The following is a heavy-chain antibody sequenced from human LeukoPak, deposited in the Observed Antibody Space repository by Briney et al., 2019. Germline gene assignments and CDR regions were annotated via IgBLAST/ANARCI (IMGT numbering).Heavy chain of an antibody. V-gene: IGHV3-30*04. CDR2: ISYDGSDK. D-gene: IGHD5-12*01. CDR1: GFTFSSYA. Sequence: PGGSLRLSCAASGFTFSSYAMYWVRHAPGKGLEWVAVISYDGSDKFYADSVKGRFTISRDSSKNTLYLQMNSLRPEDTAVYYCARARPSMWIDYWGQGTLVTVSS. CDR3: ARARPSMWIDY. J-gene: IGHJ4*02.